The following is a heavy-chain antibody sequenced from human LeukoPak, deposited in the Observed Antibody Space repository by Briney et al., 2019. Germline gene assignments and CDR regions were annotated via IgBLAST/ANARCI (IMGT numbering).Heavy chain of an antibody. CDR1: GFTFSSYI. D-gene: IGHD4-17*01. J-gene: IGHJ4*02. Sequence: GRSLRLSCAASGFTFSSYIMNWVRQAPGKGLDWVSSISSTSSYIYYADSVKGRFTISRDNAKNSLYLQMNSLRAEDTAVYYCARGRRGDYALDYWGQGTLVTVSS. CDR3: ARGRRGDYALDY. CDR2: ISSTSSYI. V-gene: IGHV3-21*01.